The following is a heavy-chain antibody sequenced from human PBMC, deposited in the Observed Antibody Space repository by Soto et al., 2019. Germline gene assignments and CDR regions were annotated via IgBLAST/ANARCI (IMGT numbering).Heavy chain of an antibody. CDR3: ARDPPPPDY. Sequence: QVQLVQSGAEVKKPGASVKVSCKASGYTFASYAISWMRQAPGQGLEWMGWISAYNGNTNYAHKLQGRVTMTTNTSTSTAYMELRSLRADDTAFYYCARDPPPPDYGGQGTLVTVSS. J-gene: IGHJ4*02. V-gene: IGHV1-18*01. CDR2: ISAYNGNT. CDR1: GYTFASYA.